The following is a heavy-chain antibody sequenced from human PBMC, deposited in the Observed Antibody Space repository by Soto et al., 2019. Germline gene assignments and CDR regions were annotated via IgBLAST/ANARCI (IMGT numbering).Heavy chain of an antibody. CDR3: ARDARGYSYGYGFGY. Sequence: EVQLVESGGGLVKPGGSLRLSCAASGFTFSSYSMNWVRQAPGKGLEWVSSISSSSSYIYYADSVKGRFTISRDNAKNSLYLQMNSLRDEDTAVYYCARDARGYSYGYGFGYWGQGTLVTVSS. CDR1: GFTFSSYS. CDR2: ISSSSSYI. V-gene: IGHV3-21*01. D-gene: IGHD5-18*01. J-gene: IGHJ4*02.